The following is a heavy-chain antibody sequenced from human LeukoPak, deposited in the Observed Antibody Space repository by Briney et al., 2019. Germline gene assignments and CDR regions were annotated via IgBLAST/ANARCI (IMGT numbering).Heavy chain of an antibody. CDR2: VSSDGTYT. Sequence: GGSLRLSCAASGFTFSSYFMHWVRQAPGKGLVWVSRVSSDGTYTEYADSVKGRFTISRDNAKDTLYLQVNSLRAEDTAVYYCARERSIAAAGTVQHWGQGTLVTVSS. D-gene: IGHD6-13*01. J-gene: IGHJ1*01. CDR3: ARERSIAAAGTVQH. V-gene: IGHV3-74*03. CDR1: GFTFSSYF.